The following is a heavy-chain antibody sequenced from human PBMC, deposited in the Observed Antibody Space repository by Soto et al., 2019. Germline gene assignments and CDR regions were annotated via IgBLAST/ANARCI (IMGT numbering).Heavy chain of an antibody. CDR2: TNPGDGST. CDR3: ARSYVTSRPIDF. V-gene: IGHV1-46*01. CDR1: GYSLTSYY. Sequence: ASVKVSCKASGYSLTSYYMHWVRRAPGQGLEWLGITNPGDGSTNYAQKFRGRLTVTSDTSTGTVYMEMSSLRSDDTAMYYCARSYVTSRPIDFWGQGTLVTVS. D-gene: IGHD3-10*02. J-gene: IGHJ4*02.